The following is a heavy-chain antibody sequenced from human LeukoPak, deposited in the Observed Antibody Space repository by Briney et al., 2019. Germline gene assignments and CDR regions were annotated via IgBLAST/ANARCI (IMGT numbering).Heavy chain of an antibody. CDR2: ISGSGDNT. CDR3: AKDLLLLWFGEPGHDAFDI. D-gene: IGHD3-10*01. Sequence: GGSLRLSCAASGFTFNTYGMSWVRQAPGKGLEWVSAISGSGDNTDYADSVKGRFTISRDNSKNTLYLQMNSLRAEDTAVYYCAKDLLLLWFGEPGHDAFDIWGQGTMVTVSS. J-gene: IGHJ3*02. V-gene: IGHV3-23*01. CDR1: GFTFNTYG.